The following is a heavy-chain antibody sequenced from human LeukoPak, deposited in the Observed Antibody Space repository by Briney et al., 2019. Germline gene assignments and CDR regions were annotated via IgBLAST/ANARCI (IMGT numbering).Heavy chain of an antibody. Sequence: ASVKVSCKVSGYTLTELSMHWVRQAPGKGLEWMGGFDPEDGETIYAQKFQGRVTMTEDTSTDTAYMELSSLRSEDTAVYYCATVDGGGELPDYWGQGTLVTASS. D-gene: IGHD1-26*01. CDR3: ATVDGGGELPDY. CDR1: GYTLTELS. CDR2: FDPEDGET. V-gene: IGHV1-24*01. J-gene: IGHJ4*02.